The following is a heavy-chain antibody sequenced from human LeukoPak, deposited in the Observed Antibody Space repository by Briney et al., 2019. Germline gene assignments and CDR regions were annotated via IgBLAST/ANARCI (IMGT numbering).Heavy chain of an antibody. Sequence: TSETLSLTCTVSGVAISSYYCSWIRQPPGQGLECIGYIYYSGSTNYNPSLKSRVTISVDTSKNQFSLKLSSVTAADTAVYYCARVSTYSSGWYGIDYWGQGTLVTVSS. D-gene: IGHD6-19*01. J-gene: IGHJ4*02. CDR3: ARVSTYSSGWYGIDY. CDR2: IYYSGST. V-gene: IGHV4-59*08. CDR1: GVAISSYY.